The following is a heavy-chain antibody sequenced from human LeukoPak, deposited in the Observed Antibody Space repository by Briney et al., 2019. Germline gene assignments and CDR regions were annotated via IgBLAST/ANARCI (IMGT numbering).Heavy chain of an antibody. Sequence: PSETLSLTCTVSGGSISSGGYYWRWIRQHPGKGLEWIGYIYYSGSTDYNPSLKSRVTISVDTSKNQFSLKLSSVTAADTAVYYCARLDKSQPGLTHFDYWGQGTLVTVSS. D-gene: IGHD2-2*03. V-gene: IGHV4-31*03. J-gene: IGHJ4*02. CDR3: ARLDKSQPGLTHFDY. CDR1: GGSISSGGYY. CDR2: IYYSGST.